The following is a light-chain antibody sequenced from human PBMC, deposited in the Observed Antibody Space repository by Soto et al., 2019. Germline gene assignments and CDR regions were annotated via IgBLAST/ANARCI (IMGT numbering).Light chain of an antibody. CDR2: DAS. V-gene: IGKV3-11*01. CDR3: QQRSNGPWT. Sequence: EIVLTQSPATLSLSPGERATLSCRASQSVSSYLAWYQQKPGQAHRLLIYDASNRATGIPARFSGSGSGTAFTLTLSSLEPEDFAVYYCQQRSNGPWTFGQGTKVEIK. CDR1: QSVSSY. J-gene: IGKJ1*01.